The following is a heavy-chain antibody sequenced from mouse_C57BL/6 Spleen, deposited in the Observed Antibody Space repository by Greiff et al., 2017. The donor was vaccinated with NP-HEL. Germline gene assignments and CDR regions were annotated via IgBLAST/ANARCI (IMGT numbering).Heavy chain of an antibody. Sequence: VHVKQSGAELVKPGASVKLSCTASGFNIKDYYMHWVKQRTEQGLEWIGRIDPEDGETKYAPKFQGKATITADTSSNTAYLQLSSLTSEDTAVYYCASITTVRFDVWGTGTTVTVSS. J-gene: IGHJ1*03. CDR3: ASITTVRFDV. V-gene: IGHV14-2*01. D-gene: IGHD1-1*01. CDR1: GFNIKDYY. CDR2: IDPEDGET.